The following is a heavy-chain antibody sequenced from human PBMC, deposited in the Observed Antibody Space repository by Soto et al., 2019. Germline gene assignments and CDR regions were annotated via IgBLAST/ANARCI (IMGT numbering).Heavy chain of an antibody. V-gene: IGHV3-9*01. CDR2: ISWNSDII. CDR3: GKDKGPRKCSTRICFCVALGIDV. Sequence: EVQLVESGGGLVQPGRSLTLSCAASGFTFDDYAMHWVRQAPGKGLEWVSGISWNSDIIGYADPVRGRFTISRDNAENSLYLQMNSLGAEDTGLYCCGKDKGPRKCSTRICFCVALGIDVWGQGTTVTVSS. J-gene: IGHJ6*02. D-gene: IGHD2-2*01. CDR1: GFTFDDYA.